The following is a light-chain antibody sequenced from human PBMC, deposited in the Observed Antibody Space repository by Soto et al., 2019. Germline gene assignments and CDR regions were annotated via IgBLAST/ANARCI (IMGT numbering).Light chain of an antibody. CDR3: MQGLPPPYT. CDR1: QSLLHGSGYNH. CDR2: LGS. J-gene: IGKJ2*01. V-gene: IGKV2-28*01. Sequence: DIVMTQSPLSLPVTPGEPASISCRSSQSLLHGSGYNHCNCYLQKPGQSPQHLIYLGSNRASGVPDRFSGRGSGTDFTLKISRVEADDVGVYYCMQGLPPPYTCGQGPELKI.